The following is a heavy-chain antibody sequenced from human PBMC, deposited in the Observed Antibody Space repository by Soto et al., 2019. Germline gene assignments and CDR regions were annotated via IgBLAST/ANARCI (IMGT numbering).Heavy chain of an antibody. V-gene: IGHV4-59*01. CDR1: GGSISSYY. D-gene: IGHD2-2*01. CDR2: IYYSGST. CDR3: ARAGVYFSSTSCYAGSYNWFDP. Sequence: SETLSLTCTVSGGSISSYYWSWIRQPPGKGLEWIGYIYYSGSTNYNPSLKSRVTISVDTSKNQFSLNLSSVTAADTAVYYFARAGVYFSSTSCYAGSYNWFDPWGQGTLVTVSS. J-gene: IGHJ5*02.